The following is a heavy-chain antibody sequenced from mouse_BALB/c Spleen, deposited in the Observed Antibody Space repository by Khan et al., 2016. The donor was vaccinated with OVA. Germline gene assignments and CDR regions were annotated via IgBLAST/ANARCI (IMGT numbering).Heavy chain of an antibody. CDR2: INPSNGGT. CDR3: TRGVPARATHWFAC. Sequence: QVQLQQSGAELVKPGASVKLSCKASGYTFTSYYMYWLKQRPGQGLEWIGEINPSNGGTNFTEKFKSKATLTVDKSSSTAYMQLSSLTSEDSAVSSSTRGVPARATHWFACWGQRTLVTVSA. V-gene: IGHV1S81*02. D-gene: IGHD3-1*01. CDR1: GYTFTSYY. J-gene: IGHJ3*01.